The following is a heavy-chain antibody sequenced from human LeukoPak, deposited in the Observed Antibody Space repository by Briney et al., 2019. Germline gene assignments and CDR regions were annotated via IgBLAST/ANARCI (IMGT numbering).Heavy chain of an antibody. CDR2: ISSSSSTI. CDR3: AREMSGSGKSY. V-gene: IGHV3-48*04. Sequence: GGSLRLSCPASGFTFSSYSMNWVRQAPGKGLEWVSYISSSSSTIYYADSVKGRFTISRDNAKNSLFLQMNSLRAEDTAVYHCAREMSGSGKSYWGQGNLVTVSS. CDR1: GFTFSSYS. J-gene: IGHJ4*02. D-gene: IGHD3-10*01.